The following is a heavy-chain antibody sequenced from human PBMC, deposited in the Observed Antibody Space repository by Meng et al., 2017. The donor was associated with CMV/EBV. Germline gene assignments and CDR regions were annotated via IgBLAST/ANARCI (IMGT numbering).Heavy chain of an antibody. Sequence: CAVYGGSFSGYYWSWSRQPPGKGLEWIGEINHSGSTNYNPSLKSRVTISVDTSKNQFSLKLSSVTAADTAVYYCARGHDYSYYGMDVWGQGTTVTVSS. J-gene: IGHJ6*02. CDR1: GGSFSGYY. V-gene: IGHV4-34*01. CDR3: ARGHDYSYYGMDV. CDR2: INHSGST.